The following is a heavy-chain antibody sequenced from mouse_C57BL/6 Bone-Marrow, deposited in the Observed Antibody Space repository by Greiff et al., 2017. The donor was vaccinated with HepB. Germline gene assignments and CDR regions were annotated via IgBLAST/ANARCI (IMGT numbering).Heavy chain of an antibody. CDR1: GFTFSDYY. Sequence: EVQLVESGGGLVQPGGSLKLSCAASGFTFSDYYMYWVRQTPEKRLEWVAYISNGGGSTYYPDTVKGRFTISRDNAKNTLYLQMSRLKSEDTAMYYCARHEGYDNAMDYWGQGTSVTVSS. J-gene: IGHJ4*01. V-gene: IGHV5-12*01. CDR3: ARHEGYDNAMDY. CDR2: ISNGGGST. D-gene: IGHD2-10*02.